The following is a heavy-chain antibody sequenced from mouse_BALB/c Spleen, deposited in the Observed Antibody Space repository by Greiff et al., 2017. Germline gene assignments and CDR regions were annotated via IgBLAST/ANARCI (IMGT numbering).Heavy chain of an antibody. D-gene: IGHD2-1*01. J-gene: IGHJ4*01. Sequence: VQLQQSGAELVKPGASVKLSCTASGFNIKDTYMHWVKQRPEQGLEWIGRIDPANGNTKYDPKFQGKATITADTSSNTAYLQLSSLTSEDTAVYYCAREGGYGNSPYAMDYWGQGTSVTVSS. V-gene: IGHV14-3*02. CDR3: AREGGYGNSPYAMDY. CDR1: GFNIKDTY. CDR2: IDPANGNT.